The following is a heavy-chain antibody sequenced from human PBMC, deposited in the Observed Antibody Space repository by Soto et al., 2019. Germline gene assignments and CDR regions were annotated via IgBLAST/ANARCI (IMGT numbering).Heavy chain of an antibody. CDR2: INPSGGST. CDR3: ARDLGVVVADGGDWFDP. CDR1: GYTFTSYY. J-gene: IGHJ5*02. V-gene: IGHV1-46*01. D-gene: IGHD2-15*01. Sequence: ASVKVSCKASGYTFTSYYMHWVRQAPGQGLEWMGIINPSGGSTSYAQKFQGRVTMTRDTSTSTVYMELNSLRAEDTAVYYCARDLGVVVADGGDWFDPWGQGTLVTVSS.